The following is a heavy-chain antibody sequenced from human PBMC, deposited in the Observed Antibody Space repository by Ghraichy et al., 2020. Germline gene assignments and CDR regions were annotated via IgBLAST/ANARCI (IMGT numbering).Heavy chain of an antibody. V-gene: IGHV3-11*01. CDR3: ARDMGDFWSGYSSTDYYYYGMDV. Sequence: GGSLRLSCAASGFTFRDYYMTWIRQAPGKGLECLSYISSSGTTIYYADSVKGRFTISRDNSKKSLYLQMNSLRAEDTAVYYCARDMGDFWSGYSSTDYYYYGMDVWGQGTPVTVSS. CDR1: GFTFRDYY. J-gene: IGHJ6*02. CDR2: ISSSGTTI. D-gene: IGHD3-3*01.